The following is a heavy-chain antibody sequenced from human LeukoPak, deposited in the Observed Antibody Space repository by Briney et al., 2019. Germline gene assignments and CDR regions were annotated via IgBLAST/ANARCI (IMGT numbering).Heavy chain of an antibody. D-gene: IGHD5-12*01. CDR1: GGTFSSYA. CDR3: ASESGYSGYDSGVVDY. J-gene: IGHJ4*02. V-gene: IGHV1-69*05. Sequence: SVKVSCKASGGTFSSYAISRVRQAPGQGLEWMGGIIPIFGTANYAQKFQGRVTITTDESTSTAYMELSSLRSEDTAVYYCASESGYSGYDSGVVDYWGQGTLVTVSS. CDR2: IIPIFGTA.